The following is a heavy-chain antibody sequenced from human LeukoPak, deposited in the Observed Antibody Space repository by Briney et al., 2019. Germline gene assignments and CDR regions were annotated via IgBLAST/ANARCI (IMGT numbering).Heavy chain of an antibody. CDR1: GFTFSSYT. Sequence: GGSLRLSCAASGFTFSSYTMHWVRQAPGKGLEWVSLISWDGGTTYFADSVKGRFTISRDNSKNTLYLQMNSLKTWDTGVYYCAKGIGDSSRPFYYFYYMDVWGKGTTVSVSS. CDR2: ISWDGGTT. V-gene: IGHV3-43*01. J-gene: IGHJ6*03. CDR3: AKGIGDSSRPFYYFYYMDV. D-gene: IGHD4-17*01.